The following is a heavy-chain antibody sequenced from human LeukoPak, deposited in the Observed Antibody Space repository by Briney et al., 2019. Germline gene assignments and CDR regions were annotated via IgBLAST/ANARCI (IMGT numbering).Heavy chain of an antibody. D-gene: IGHD3-3*01. J-gene: IGHJ4*02. CDR3: ARRYISTIFGVVIYYFDY. CDR1: GYTFTRYG. CDR2: ISTYNDNT. Sequence: ASVKLSCKASGYTFTRYGITRVRQAPGAGLEWMGWISTYNDNTNHAQKLQGRVTMTTDTSTSTAYMELRSLRYDDTAVYYCARRYISTIFGVVIYYFDYWGQGTLVTVSS. V-gene: IGHV1-18*01.